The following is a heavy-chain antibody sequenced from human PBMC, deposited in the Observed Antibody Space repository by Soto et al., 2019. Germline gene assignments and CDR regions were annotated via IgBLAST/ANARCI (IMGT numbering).Heavy chain of an antibody. J-gene: IGHJ5*02. CDR3: ARRVVRGVVRWFDP. CDR1: GGSISGYY. V-gene: IGHV4-59*01. Sequence: SETLSLTCTVSGGSISGYYWSWIRQPPGNGLEWIGYIYDSGTTNYNSSLKSRVTISVDTSKNQFSLKLSSVTAADTAVYYCARRVVRGVVRWFDPWGQGTLVTVSS. CDR2: IYDSGTT. D-gene: IGHD3-10*01.